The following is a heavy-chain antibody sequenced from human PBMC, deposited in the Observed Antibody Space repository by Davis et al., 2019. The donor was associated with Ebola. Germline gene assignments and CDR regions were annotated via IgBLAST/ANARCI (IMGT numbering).Heavy chain of an antibody. CDR1: GFTVSSNY. CDR3: ARDGGAEAVSFFDS. J-gene: IGHJ4*02. D-gene: IGHD6-19*01. CDR2: IYSVGTT. V-gene: IGHV3-66*02. Sequence: GESLKISCAVSGFTVSSNYMSWVRQAPGKGLEWVSVIYSVGTTYYADSVKGRFTISRDNSKNTMYLQMNSLRAEDTAVYYCARDGGAEAVSFFDSWGQGTLVTVSS.